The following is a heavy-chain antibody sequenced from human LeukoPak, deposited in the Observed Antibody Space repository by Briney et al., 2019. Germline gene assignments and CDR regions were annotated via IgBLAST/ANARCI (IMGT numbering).Heavy chain of an antibody. CDR2: INPNSGGT. J-gene: IGHJ6*02. CDR1: GYTFTGYY. Sequence: GASVKVSCKASGYTFTGYYMHWVRQAPGQGLEWMGWINPNSGGTNYAQKFQGRVTITRDTSISTAYMELSRLRPDDTAVYYCARDHGTMVRGVIRPYYYYGMDVWGQGTTVTVSS. V-gene: IGHV1-2*02. D-gene: IGHD3-10*01. CDR3: ARDHGTMVRGVIRPYYYYGMDV.